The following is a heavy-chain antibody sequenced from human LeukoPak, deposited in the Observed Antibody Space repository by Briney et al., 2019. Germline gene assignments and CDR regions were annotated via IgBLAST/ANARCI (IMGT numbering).Heavy chain of an antibody. CDR1: GYSFTSYW. V-gene: IGHV5-51*01. CDR2: IYPGDSDT. Sequence: GESLKISCKGSGYSFTSYWIGWVRQMPGRGLEWMGIIYPGDSDTRYSPSFQGQVTISADKSISTAYLQWSSLKASDTAMYYCARQVAYSSSWYQTRWFDPWGQGTLVTVSS. CDR3: ARQVAYSSSWYQTRWFDP. J-gene: IGHJ5*02. D-gene: IGHD6-13*01.